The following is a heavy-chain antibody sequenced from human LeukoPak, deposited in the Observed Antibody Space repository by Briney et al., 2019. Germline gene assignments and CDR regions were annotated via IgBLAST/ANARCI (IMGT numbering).Heavy chain of an antibody. CDR2: ISYDGSNK. V-gene: IGHV3-30-3*01. CDR1: GFTFSSYA. D-gene: IGHD6-19*01. J-gene: IGHJ4*02. CDR3: ARAFFRIAVAGTGDY. Sequence: GRPLRLSCAASGFTFSSYAMHWVRQAPGKGLEWVAVISYDGSNKYYADSVKGRFTISRDNSKNTLYLQMNSLRAEDTAVYYCARAFFRIAVAGTGDYWGQGTLVTVSS.